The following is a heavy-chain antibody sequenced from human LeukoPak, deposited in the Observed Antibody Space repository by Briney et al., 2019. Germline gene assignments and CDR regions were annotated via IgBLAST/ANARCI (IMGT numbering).Heavy chain of an antibody. CDR1: GFTFSSYG. J-gene: IGHJ4*02. D-gene: IGHD3-10*01. V-gene: IGHV3-33*01. CDR3: ARGYGSESYIFDY. Sequence: PGRSLRLSCAAAGFTFSSYGIHWVRQAPGKGLEWVAVIWYDGSNKYYADSVKGRFTISRDNSKNTLYLQMNSLRAEDTAVYYCARGYGSESYIFDYWGQGTLVTVSS. CDR2: IWYDGSNK.